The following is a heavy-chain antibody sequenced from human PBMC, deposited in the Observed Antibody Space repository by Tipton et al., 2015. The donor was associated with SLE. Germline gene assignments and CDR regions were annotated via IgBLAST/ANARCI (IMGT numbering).Heavy chain of an antibody. V-gene: IGHV4-61*09. J-gene: IGHJ4*02. CDR1: GGSISSGSYY. CDR2: IYTSGST. Sequence: TLSLTCTVSGGSISSGSYYWSWIRQPAGKGLEWIGHIYTSGSTNYNPSLKSRVTISVDTSKNQFSLKLSSVTAADTAVYYCAREGLCGGDCSSYFDYWGQGTLVTVSS. CDR3: AREGLCGGDCSSYFDY. D-gene: IGHD2-21*01.